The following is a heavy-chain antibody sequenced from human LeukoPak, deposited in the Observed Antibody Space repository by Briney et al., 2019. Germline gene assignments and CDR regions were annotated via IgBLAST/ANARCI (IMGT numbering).Heavy chain of an antibody. V-gene: IGHV3-7*04. CDR1: GFTFSNYS. D-gene: IGHD3/OR15-3a*01. J-gene: IGHJ4*02. CDR2: IHPEGNEK. Sequence: PGGSLRLSCAASGFTFSNYSMSWVRQAPGKGLEWVANIHPEGNEKYHVDSVKGRFTISRDNAKNFLHLQMDSLRVEDTAVYYCARGDDFSGDYWGQGTLVTVSS. CDR3: ARGDDFSGDY.